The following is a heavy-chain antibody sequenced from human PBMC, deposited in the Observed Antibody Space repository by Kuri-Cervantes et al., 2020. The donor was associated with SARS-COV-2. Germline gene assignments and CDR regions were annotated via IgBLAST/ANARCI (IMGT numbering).Heavy chain of an antibody. V-gene: IGHV3-21*01. D-gene: IGHD3-3*01. CDR1: GFTFSSYA. CDR3: ARVSVAETYYDFWSGYYYYGMDV. CDR2: ISSSSSYI. Sequence: GGSLRLSCAASGFTFSSYAMSWVRQAPGKGLEWVSSISSSSSYIYYADSVKGRFTISRDNAKNSLYLQMNSLRAEDTAVYYCARVSVAETYYDFWSGYYYYGMDVWGQGTTVTVSS. J-gene: IGHJ6*02.